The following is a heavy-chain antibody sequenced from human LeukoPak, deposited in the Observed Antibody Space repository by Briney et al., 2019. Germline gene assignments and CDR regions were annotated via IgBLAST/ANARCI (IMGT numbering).Heavy chain of an antibody. J-gene: IGHJ3*02. V-gene: IGHV3-21*01. CDR1: GFTFSSYS. D-gene: IGHD6-19*01. Sequence: GGSLRLSCAASGFTFSSYSMNWVRQAPGKGLEWVSSISSSSSYIYYADSVKGRFTISRDNAKNSLYLQMNSLRAEDTAVYYCARDRTSYSSGWYAAFDIWGQGTMVTVSS. CDR2: ISSSSSYI. CDR3: ARDRTSYSSGWYAAFDI.